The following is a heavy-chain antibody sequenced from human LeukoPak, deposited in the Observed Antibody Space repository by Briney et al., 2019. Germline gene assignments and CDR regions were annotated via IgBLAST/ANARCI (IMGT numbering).Heavy chain of an antibody. CDR1: GDSISNHIYY. J-gene: IGHJ4*02. Sequence: SETLSLTCAVSGDSISNHIYYWDWIRQTPGKGLEWIGYIYYSGSTNYNPSLKSRVTISVDTSKNQSSLKLSSVTAADTAVYYCARSPLYYYDSSGYYDYWGQGTLVTVSS. D-gene: IGHD3-22*01. V-gene: IGHV4-61*01. CDR3: ARSPLYYYDSSGYYDY. CDR2: IYYSGST.